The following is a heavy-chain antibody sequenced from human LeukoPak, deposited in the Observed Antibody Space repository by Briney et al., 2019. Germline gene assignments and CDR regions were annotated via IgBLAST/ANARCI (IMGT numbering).Heavy chain of an antibody. D-gene: IGHD6-6*01. CDR3: ASSYSSSSGLVFDY. CDR2: IYASGST. J-gene: IGHJ4*02. Sequence: PSETLSLTCTVSGGSISSYYWSWIRQPAGKGLEWNGRIYASGSTNYNPSLKSRVTMSVDTSKNQFSLKLSSVTAADTAVYYCASSYSSSSGLVFDYWGQGTLVTVSS. V-gene: IGHV4-4*07. CDR1: GGSISSYY.